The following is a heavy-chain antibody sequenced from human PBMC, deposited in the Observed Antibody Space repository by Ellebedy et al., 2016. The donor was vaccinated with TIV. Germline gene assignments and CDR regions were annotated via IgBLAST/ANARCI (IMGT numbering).Heavy chain of an antibody. CDR1: GDSVSSNSAA. D-gene: IGHD1-26*01. J-gene: IGHJ5*02. V-gene: IGHV6-1*01. CDR2: TYYRSKWYG. Sequence: SQTLSLTCAISGDSVSSNSAAWNWLRQSPLRGLEWLGRTYYRSKWYGDYAVSVKSRITINPDTSQNQFSLQLNSVTPEDTAVYYCARESRYSGSQTIGFRFDPWGQGTLVTVSS. CDR3: ARESRYSGSQTIGFRFDP.